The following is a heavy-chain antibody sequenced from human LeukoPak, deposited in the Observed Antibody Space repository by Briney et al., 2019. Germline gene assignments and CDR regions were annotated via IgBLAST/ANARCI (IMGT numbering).Heavy chain of an antibody. V-gene: IGHV3-21*04. CDR3: ARDRGSYYYDSSGYP. CDR2: ISGSSSYI. D-gene: IGHD3-22*01. Sequence: GGSLRLSYAASGFTFSRYSMNWVRQAPGKGLEWVSSISGSSSYIYYADSVKGRFTISRDNAKNSLYLQMNSLRAEDTAVYYCARDRGSYYYDSSGYPWGQGTLVTVSS. J-gene: IGHJ5*02. CDR1: GFTFSRYS.